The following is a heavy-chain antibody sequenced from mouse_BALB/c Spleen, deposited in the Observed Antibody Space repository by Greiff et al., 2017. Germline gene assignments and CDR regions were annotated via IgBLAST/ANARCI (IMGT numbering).Heavy chain of an antibody. V-gene: IGHV1S137*01. CDR3: ARGDTTVGAMDY. D-gene: IGHD1-1*01. J-gene: IGHJ4*01. CDR1: GYTFTDYA. Sequence: QVQLKQSGAELVRPGVSVKISCKGSGYTFTDYAMHWVKQSHAKSLEWIGVISTYYGDASYNQKFKGKATMTVDKSSSTAYMELARLTSEDSAIYYCARGDTTVGAMDYWGQGTSVTVSS. CDR2: ISTYYGDA.